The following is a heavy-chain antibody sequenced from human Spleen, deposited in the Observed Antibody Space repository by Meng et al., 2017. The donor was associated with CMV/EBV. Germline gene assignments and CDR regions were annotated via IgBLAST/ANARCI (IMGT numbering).Heavy chain of an antibody. CDR3: ARGPHSRSSHYYYGMDV. CDR2: IRYDGSNK. V-gene: IGHV3-30*02. Sequence: GESLKISCAASGFTFSSYGMHWVRQAPGKGLEWVAFIRYDGSNKYYADSVKGRFTISRDNSKNTLYLQMNSLRAEDTAVYFCARGPHSRSSHYYYGMDVWGQGTTVTVSS. D-gene: IGHD2-2*01. CDR1: GFTFSSYG. J-gene: IGHJ6*02.